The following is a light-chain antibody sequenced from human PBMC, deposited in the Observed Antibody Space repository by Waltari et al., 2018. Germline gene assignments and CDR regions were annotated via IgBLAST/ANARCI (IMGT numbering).Light chain of an antibody. Sequence: ERVMTQSPVTLSVSPGERATLSCRASQSVTNNLAWYQQKVGQAPRLLIYDASTRATGIAARFSGSGSGTEFTLTISSLQSEDFAVYYCQQYNNWPLTFGGGTKVEIK. CDR1: QSVTNN. J-gene: IGKJ4*01. CDR3: QQYNNWPLT. CDR2: DAS. V-gene: IGKV3-15*01.